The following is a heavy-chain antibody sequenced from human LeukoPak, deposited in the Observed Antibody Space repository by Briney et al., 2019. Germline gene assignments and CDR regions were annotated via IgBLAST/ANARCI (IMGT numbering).Heavy chain of an antibody. D-gene: IGHD3-9*01. Sequence: GGSLRLSCVASEFTFSDYAMSWVRQAPGKGLEWVSAITGSGGSTYYADSVKGRFTISRDNAKNSLYLQMNSLRAEDTAVYYCVGADYDILTGYYIDHWGQGTLVTVSS. CDR2: ITGSGGST. CDR3: VGADYDILTGYYIDH. J-gene: IGHJ4*02. CDR1: EFTFSDYA. V-gene: IGHV3-23*01.